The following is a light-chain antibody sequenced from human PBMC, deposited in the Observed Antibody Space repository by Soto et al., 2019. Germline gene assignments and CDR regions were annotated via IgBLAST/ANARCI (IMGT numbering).Light chain of an antibody. CDR1: SSDVGGYNY. V-gene: IGLV2-14*01. J-gene: IGLJ2*01. CDR3: SSYTSTSILVV. CDR2: DVT. Sequence: QSALTQPASVSGSPGQSITISFTGTSSDVGGYNYVSWYQQHPGKAPKLVIYDVTRRPSGVSNRFSGSKSGNTASLTISGLQAEDEAHYYCSSYTSTSILVVFGGGTKLTVL.